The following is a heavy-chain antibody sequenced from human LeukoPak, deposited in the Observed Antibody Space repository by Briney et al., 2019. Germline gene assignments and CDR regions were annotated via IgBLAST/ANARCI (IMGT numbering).Heavy chain of an antibody. Sequence: SETLSLTCTVSNVSLSSYQWSWVRQPPGKGLEWIGYILTSGTTNYNPSLKSRLTKSLNTHKHQCTLKLSSGTAADTAVYYCARLRVSGSYLYYFVYWGQETMVAVAS. J-gene: IGHJ4*02. CDR3: ARLRVSGSYLYYFVY. D-gene: IGHD1-26*01. CDR2: ILTSGTT. V-gene: IGHV4-4*09. CDR1: NVSLSSYQ.